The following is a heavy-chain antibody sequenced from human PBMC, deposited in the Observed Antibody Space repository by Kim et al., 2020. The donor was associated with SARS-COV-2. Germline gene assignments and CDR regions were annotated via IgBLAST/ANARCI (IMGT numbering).Heavy chain of an antibody. J-gene: IGHJ6*02. D-gene: IGHD3-9*01. Sequence: GGSLRLSCAASGFPFSSYSMNWVRQAPGKGLEWVAYIGGSGLSMFYVDSVKGRFTISRDNANNSLFLQMNSLRAEDTAVYFCAREPPSFEYGMDVWGQGTTVTVSS. V-gene: IGHV3-48*01. CDR1: GFPFSSYS. CDR2: IGGSGLSM. CDR3: AREPPSFEYGMDV.